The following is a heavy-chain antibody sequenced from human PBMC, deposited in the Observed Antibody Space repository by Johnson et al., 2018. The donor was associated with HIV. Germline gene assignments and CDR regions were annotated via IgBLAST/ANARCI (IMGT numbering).Heavy chain of an antibody. Sequence: VQLVESGGGLVQPGGSLRLSCAASGFTFRSYCMSWVRQAPGKGLEWVANIKQDGNEKHYVGSDRGRFTISRDNSKNTLFLQMNSLRPEDTAVYYCATVGRTTATAQSAFHMWGQGTLVTVSS. CDR3: ATVGRTTATAQSAFHM. D-gene: IGHD1-1*01. CDR2: IKQDGNEK. CDR1: GFTFRSYC. J-gene: IGHJ3*02. V-gene: IGHV3-7*01.